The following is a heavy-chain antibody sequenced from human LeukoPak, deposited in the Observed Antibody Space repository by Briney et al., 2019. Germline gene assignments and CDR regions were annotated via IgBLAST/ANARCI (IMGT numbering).Heavy chain of an antibody. CDR2: IIPIFGTA. CDR1: GGTFSSYA. V-gene: IGHV1-69*05. CDR3: ARQWELGFWFDY. J-gene: IGHJ4*02. Sequence: SVKVSCKASGGTFSSYAISWVRQAPGQGLEWMGGIIPIFGTANYAQKFQGRVTITTDESTSTAYMELSSLRSEDTAVYYRARQWELGFWFDYWGQGTLVTVSS. D-gene: IGHD1-26*01.